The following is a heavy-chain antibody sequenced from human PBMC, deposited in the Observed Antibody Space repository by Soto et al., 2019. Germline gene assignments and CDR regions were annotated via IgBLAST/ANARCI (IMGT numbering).Heavy chain of an antibody. CDR2: IKQDGSEK. J-gene: IGHJ4*02. CDR3: ANIGVYSYGLTE. Sequence: SGGSLRLSCEASGFTFSRVSMSWVRQAPGKGLEWVANIKQDGSEKYYVDSVKGRFTISRDNAKNSLYLQMNSLRAEDTAVYYCANIGVYSYGLTEWGQGTLVTVSS. CDR1: GFTFSRVS. V-gene: IGHV3-7*01. D-gene: IGHD5-18*01.